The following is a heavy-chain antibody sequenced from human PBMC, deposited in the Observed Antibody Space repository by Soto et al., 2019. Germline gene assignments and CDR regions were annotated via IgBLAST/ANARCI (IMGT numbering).Heavy chain of an antibody. CDR3: ARDGIRPYYYYGMDV. CDR2: ISYDGSNK. D-gene: IGHD1-26*01. Sequence: QVQLVESGGGVVQPGRSLRLSCAASGFTFSSYTMHWVRQAPGKGLEWVALISYDGSNKHYTDSVKGRITISRDNSKNTLSLQMNSLRAEDTAVYYCARDGIRPYYYYGMDVCGQGTTVTVSS. V-gene: IGHV3-30-3*01. CDR1: GFTFSSYT. J-gene: IGHJ6*02.